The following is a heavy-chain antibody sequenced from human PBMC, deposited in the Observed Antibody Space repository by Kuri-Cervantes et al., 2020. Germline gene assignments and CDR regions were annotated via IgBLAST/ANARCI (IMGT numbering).Heavy chain of an antibody. J-gene: IGHJ4*02. CDR3: ARDGMATITG. Sequence: GGSLRLSCAASGFSNHPMHWVRQAPGKGLEWVSAISGSGGSTYYADSVKGRFTISRDNAKNSLHLQMNSLRAEDTAVYYCARDGMATITGWGQGTLVTVSS. CDR1: GFSNHP. D-gene: IGHD5-24*01. V-gene: IGHV3-23*01. CDR2: ISGSGGST.